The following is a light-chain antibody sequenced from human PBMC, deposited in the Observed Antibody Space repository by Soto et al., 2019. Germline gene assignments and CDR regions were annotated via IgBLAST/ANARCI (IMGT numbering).Light chain of an antibody. CDR3: QQYYRAPRT. J-gene: IGKJ2*01. CDR1: RSLFYSPHNKSY. Sequence: IVMTRSPDSLAVSLGERATINCTSGRSLFYSPHNKSYLAWYQQKVGQPPQMLIYWASTRESGVPDLFRGSGSGTDFTLTISSLQADDVAVYYCQQYYRAPRTFGQGTKVDIK. V-gene: IGKV4-1*01. CDR2: WAS.